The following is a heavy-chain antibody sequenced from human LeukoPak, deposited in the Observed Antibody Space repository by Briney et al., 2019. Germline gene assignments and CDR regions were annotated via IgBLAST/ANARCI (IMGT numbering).Heavy chain of an antibody. J-gene: IGHJ4*02. CDR2: ISGSGGST. CDR3: AKGPLTEVAGTTWDS. V-gene: IGHV3-23*01. D-gene: IGHD6-19*01. Sequence: GGSLRLSCAASGFTFSSYAMSWVRQAPGKGLEWVSAISGSGGSTYYADSVKGRFTISRDNSKNTLYLQMNSLRAEDTAVYFCAKGPLTEVAGTTWDSWGRGTLVTVSS. CDR1: GFTFSSYA.